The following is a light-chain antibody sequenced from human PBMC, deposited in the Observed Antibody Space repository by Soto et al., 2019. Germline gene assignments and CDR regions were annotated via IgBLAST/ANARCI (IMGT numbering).Light chain of an antibody. Sequence: QSALTQPASASGSPGQSVAISCTGTSSDVGDYNYVSWYQQHPGKAPKLMIYEVNKRPSGVPDRVSGSKSGNTASLTVSGLQAEDEADYSCSSYGGSSKVFGGGTKLTVL. J-gene: IGLJ2*01. V-gene: IGLV2-8*01. CDR2: EVN. CDR3: SSYGGSSKV. CDR1: SSDVGDYNY.